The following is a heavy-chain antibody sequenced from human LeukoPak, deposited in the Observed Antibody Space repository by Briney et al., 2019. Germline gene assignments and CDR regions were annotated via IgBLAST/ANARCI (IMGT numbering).Heavy chain of an antibody. CDR1: GFTFSSYA. J-gene: IGHJ4*02. CDR3: AKNYYDSSGLDYYFDY. V-gene: IGHV3-23*01. CDR2: ISGSGGST. Sequence: GGSLRLSCAAYGFTFSSYAMSWVRQAPGKGLEWVSAISGSGGSTYYADSVKGRFTISRDNSKNTLYLQMNSLRAEDTAVYYCAKNYYDSSGLDYYFDYWGQGTLVTVSS. D-gene: IGHD3-22*01.